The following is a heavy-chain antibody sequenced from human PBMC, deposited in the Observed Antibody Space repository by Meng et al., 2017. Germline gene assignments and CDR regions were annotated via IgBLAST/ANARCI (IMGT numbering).Heavy chain of an antibody. Sequence: GESLKISCAASGFTFSSYSMNWVRQAPGKGLEWVSSISSSSSYIYYADSVKGRFTISRDNAKNSLYLQMNSLRAEDTAVYYCARGGYDSSGYYLYYYYYYGMDVWGQGTTVTVSS. V-gene: IGHV3-21*01. D-gene: IGHD3-22*01. CDR2: ISSSSSYI. CDR1: GFTFSSYS. CDR3: ARGGYDSSGYYLYYYYYYGMDV. J-gene: IGHJ6*02.